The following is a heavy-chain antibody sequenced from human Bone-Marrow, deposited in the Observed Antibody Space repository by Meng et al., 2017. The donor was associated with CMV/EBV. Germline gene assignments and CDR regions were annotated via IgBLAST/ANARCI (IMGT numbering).Heavy chain of an antibody. Sequence: TFTSDYIHWLRQATGQGLEWMGIINPSDGRANSAQKFQGRVTMTRDTSTSTIYMELSSLRFEDTAVYYCARDPYYSGIYCQGGWFDPWGQGTLVTVSS. CDR2: INPSDGRA. V-gene: IGHV1-46*01. J-gene: IGHJ5*02. CDR1: TFTSDY. D-gene: IGHD2-15*01. CDR3: ARDPYYSGIYCQGGWFDP.